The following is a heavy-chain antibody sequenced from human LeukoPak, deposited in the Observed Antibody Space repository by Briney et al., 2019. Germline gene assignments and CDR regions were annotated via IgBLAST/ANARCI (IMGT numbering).Heavy chain of an antibody. CDR1: GFTCGTYW. J-gene: IGHJ5*02. D-gene: IGHD2-15*01. Sequence: GGSLRLSCGASGFTCGTYWMHWVRQAPGKGLVWVSGINSDGGTTTYADSVKGRFTISRDNANNSLYLLINSLRDEDTAVYYCATDMVAVVRGNHSFDPWGQGTLVTVSS. CDR2: INSDGGTT. CDR3: ATDMVAVVRGNHSFDP. V-gene: IGHV3-74*01.